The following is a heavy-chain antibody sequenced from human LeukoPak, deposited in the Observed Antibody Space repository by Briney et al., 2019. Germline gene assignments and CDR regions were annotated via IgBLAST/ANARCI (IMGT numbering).Heavy chain of an antibody. V-gene: IGHV3-30*03. J-gene: IGHJ4*02. CDR1: GFTFSSYG. CDR2: ISYDGSNK. D-gene: IGHD3-22*01. Sequence: GGSLRLSCAASGFTFSSYGMHWVRQAPGKGLEWVAVISYDGSNKYYADSVKGRFTISRDNSKNTLYLQMNSLRVEDTAVYYCATRGYYYDSSGPPITGDYWGQGTLVTVSS. CDR3: ATRGYYYDSSGPPITGDY.